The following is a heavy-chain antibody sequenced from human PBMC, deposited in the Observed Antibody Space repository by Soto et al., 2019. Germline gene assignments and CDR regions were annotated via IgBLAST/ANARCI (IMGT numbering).Heavy chain of an antibody. Sequence: EVQLVESGGGLVQPGGSLKVSCAVSGLTLSGFAMHWVRQAPGKGLEWVGRIRSKTNNYATEYGAAVKGRFVISRDDSNNMVFLQINSLKMEDTAVYYCTGGTIGKWALVGGADYWGQGTRVTVTS. CDR3: TGGTIGKWALVGGADY. CDR2: IRSKTNNYAT. CDR1: GLTLSGFA. J-gene: IGHJ4*02. V-gene: IGHV3-73*02. D-gene: IGHD1-26*01.